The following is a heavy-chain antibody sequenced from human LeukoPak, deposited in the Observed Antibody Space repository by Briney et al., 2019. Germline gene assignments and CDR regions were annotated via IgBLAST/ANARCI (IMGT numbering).Heavy chain of an antibody. V-gene: IGHV4-39*01. Sequence: SETLSLTCAVYGGSFSGYYWGWIRQPPGKGLEWIGSIYYSGSTYYNPSLKSRVTISVDTSKNQFSLKLSSVSAADTAVYYCVRLGLPDYPGYYFDYWGQGTLVTVSS. CDR2: IYYSGST. CDR1: GGSFSGYY. J-gene: IGHJ4*02. D-gene: IGHD2-2*01. CDR3: VRLGLPDYPGYYFDY.